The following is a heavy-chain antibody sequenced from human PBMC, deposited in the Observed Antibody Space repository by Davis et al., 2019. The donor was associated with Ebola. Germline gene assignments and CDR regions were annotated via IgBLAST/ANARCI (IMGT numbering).Heavy chain of an antibody. CDR1: GYSFTSYW. Sequence: GESLKISCKCSGYSFTSYWITWVRQMPGKGLELMGRISPSDSYTNYSPSFQGHVTISSDKSITTAYLQWSSLKASDTAMYYCARRSAVDTAMGNFDYWGQGTLVTVSS. D-gene: IGHD5-18*01. CDR2: ISPSDSYT. J-gene: IGHJ4*02. CDR3: ARRSAVDTAMGNFDY. V-gene: IGHV5-10-1*01.